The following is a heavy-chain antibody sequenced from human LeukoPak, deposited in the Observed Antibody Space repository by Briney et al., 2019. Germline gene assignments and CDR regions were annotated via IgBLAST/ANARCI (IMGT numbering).Heavy chain of an antibody. CDR3: AIESLYILAGSPSQYFNYYAMDV. V-gene: IGHV1-46*01. D-gene: IGHD3-9*01. Sequence: ASVKVSCKASGYTXTSYYMHWVRQAPGQGLEWMGIINPSGGSTSYAQKFQGRVTMTRDTSTDTAYMALSNLRSEDTAVYYCAIESLYILAGSPSQYFNYYAMDVWGQGTTVTVSS. CDR2: INPSGGST. CDR1: GYTXTSYY. J-gene: IGHJ6*02.